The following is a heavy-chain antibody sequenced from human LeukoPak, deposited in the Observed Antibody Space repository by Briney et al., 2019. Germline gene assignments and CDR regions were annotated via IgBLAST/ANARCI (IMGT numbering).Heavy chain of an antibody. CDR3: ARVWVQYYYDIIGPHFDY. CDR2: ISYDGSNK. V-gene: IGHV3-30-3*01. D-gene: IGHD3-22*01. CDR1: GFTFSSYA. Sequence: GGSLRLSCAASGFTFSSYAMHWVRQAPGKGLEWVAVISYDGSNKYYADSVKGRFTISRDNSKNTLYLQMNSLRAEDTAVYYCARVWVQYYYDIIGPHFDYWGQGTLVTVSS. J-gene: IGHJ4*02.